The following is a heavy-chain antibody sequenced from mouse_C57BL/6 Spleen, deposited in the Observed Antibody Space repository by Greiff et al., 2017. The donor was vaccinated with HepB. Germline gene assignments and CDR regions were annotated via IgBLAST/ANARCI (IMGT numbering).Heavy chain of an antibody. CDR2: INPSSGYT. CDR3: ARSGTLLWSWFAY. D-gene: IGHD2-10*01. CDR1: GYTFTSYW. V-gene: IGHV1-7*01. J-gene: IGHJ3*01. Sequence: VQVVESGAELAKPGASVKLSCKASGYTFTSYWMHWVKQRPGQGLEWIGYINPSSGYTKYNQKFKDKATLTADKSSSTAYMQLSSLTYEDSAVYYCARSGTLLWSWFAYWGQGTLVTVSA.